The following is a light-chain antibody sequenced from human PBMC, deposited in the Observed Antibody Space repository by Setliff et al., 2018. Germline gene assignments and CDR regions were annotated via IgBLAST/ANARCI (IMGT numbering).Light chain of an antibody. V-gene: IGLV2-8*01. CDR1: SNDVWGHNY. CDR3: SSYADSNIFL. Sequence: QSVLTQPPSASGPPGQSVTISCTGTSNDVWGHNYVSWYQQHPGKAPQLIIYDVTKRPSGVPDRFSGSKSGNTASLTVSGLQAEDEADYYCSSYADSNIFLFGTGTKVTVL. CDR2: DVT. J-gene: IGLJ1*01.